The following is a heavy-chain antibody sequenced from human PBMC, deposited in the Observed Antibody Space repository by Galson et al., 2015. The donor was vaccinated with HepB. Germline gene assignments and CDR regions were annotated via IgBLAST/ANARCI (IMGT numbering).Heavy chain of an antibody. CDR3: ARDSSLGKGFDY. V-gene: IGHV4-4*02. Sequence: SETLSLTCSVSGGSISSTNWWSWVRQSPGKGLEWIGEIYLTGSTNYNPSLKSRVTISVDKSKNQFSLKLSSVTAADTAVYYCARDSSLGKGFDYWGQGILVTVSS. J-gene: IGHJ4*02. CDR2: IYLTGST. CDR1: GGSISSTNW. D-gene: IGHD7-27*01.